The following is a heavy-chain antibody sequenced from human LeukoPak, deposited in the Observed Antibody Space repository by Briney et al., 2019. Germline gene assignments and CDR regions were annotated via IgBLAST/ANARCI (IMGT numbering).Heavy chain of an antibody. V-gene: IGHV3-23*01. Sequence: SGGSLRLSCAASGFTFNDYAMHWVRQAPGKGLEWVSAISGSGGSTYYADSVKGRFTISRDNSKNTLYLQMNSLRAEDTAVYYCAKDSRKGMDTAMVTPFDYWGQGTLVTVSS. CDR1: GFTFNDYA. D-gene: IGHD5-18*01. CDR3: AKDSRKGMDTAMVTPFDY. CDR2: ISGSGGST. J-gene: IGHJ4*02.